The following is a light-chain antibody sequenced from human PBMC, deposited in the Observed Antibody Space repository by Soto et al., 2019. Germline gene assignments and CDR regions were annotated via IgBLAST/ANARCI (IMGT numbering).Light chain of an antibody. CDR1: QRVSSNY. CDR2: GAS. Sequence: EIVLTQSPGTLSLFPGETATLSCRDSQRVSSNYLAWYQQKPGQAPRLLIYGASRRATGIPDRFSSSGSGTDFGLTINRLEPEDFAVYYCQQYGKSPGLTFGGGTKVDIK. J-gene: IGKJ4*01. V-gene: IGKV3-20*01. CDR3: QQYGKSPGLT.